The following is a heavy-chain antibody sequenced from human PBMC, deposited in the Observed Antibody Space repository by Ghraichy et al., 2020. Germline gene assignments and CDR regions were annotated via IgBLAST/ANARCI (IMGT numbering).Heavy chain of an antibody. CDR3: AQAPEGGSGKDGWLDR. CDR2: IYWNDER. V-gene: IGHV2-5*01. D-gene: IGHD3-10*01. J-gene: IGHJ5*02. CDR1: GFSLATGGVG. Sequence: SGPTLVKPTETLTLTCTFSGFSLATGGVGVAWVRQPPGKAPEWLALIYWNDERRYSPSLRNRLSVTKDTSKNQVVLTMTDMDPVDTATYFCAQAPEGGSGKDGWLDRWGQGILVASSS.